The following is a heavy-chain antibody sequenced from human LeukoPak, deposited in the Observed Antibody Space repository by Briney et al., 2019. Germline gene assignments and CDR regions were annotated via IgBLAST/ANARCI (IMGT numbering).Heavy chain of an antibody. CDR3: ARGSNDIYYYYMDV. CDR2: IHYSGST. J-gene: IGHJ6*03. Sequence: PSETLSLTCTVSGGSISSSTYYWGWIRQPPGKGLEWIGTIHYSGSTYYNPSLKSRATISVDTSKNQFSLKLSSVTAADTAVYYCARGSNDIYYYYMDVWGKGTTVTVSS. D-gene: IGHD3-22*01. V-gene: IGHV4-39*07. CDR1: GGSISSSTYY.